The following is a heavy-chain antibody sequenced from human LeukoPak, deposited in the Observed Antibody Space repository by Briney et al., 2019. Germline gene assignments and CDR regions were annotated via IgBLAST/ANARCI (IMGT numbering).Heavy chain of an antibody. CDR1: GYTFTGYY. CDR3: ARDARYSGSYLNY. D-gene: IGHD1-26*01. CDR2: ISAYNGNT. V-gene: IGHV1-18*04. J-gene: IGHJ4*02. Sequence: ASVKVSCKASGYTFTGYYMHWVRQAPGQGLEWMGWISAYNGNTNYAQKLQGRVTMTTDTSTSTAYMELRSLRSDDTAVYYCARDARYSGSYLNYWGQGTLVTVSS.